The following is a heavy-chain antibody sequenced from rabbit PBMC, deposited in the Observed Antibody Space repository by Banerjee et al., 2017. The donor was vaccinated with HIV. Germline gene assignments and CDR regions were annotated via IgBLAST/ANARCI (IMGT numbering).Heavy chain of an antibody. CDR3: ARTGYAGYGYALYFNL. V-gene: IGHV1S45*01. CDR2: IYAGSSGST. J-gene: IGHJ4*01. D-gene: IGHD6-1*01. CDR1: GFSFSSSYW. Sequence: QEQLEESGGDLVKPEGSLTLTCTASGFSFSSSYWICWVRQAPGKGLEWIACIYAGSSGSTYYASWAKGRFTISKTSSTTVTLQMTSLTAADTATYFCARTGYAGYGYALYFNLWGQGTHVTVS.